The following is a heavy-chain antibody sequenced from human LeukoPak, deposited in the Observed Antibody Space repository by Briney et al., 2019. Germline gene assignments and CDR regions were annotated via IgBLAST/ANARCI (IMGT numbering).Heavy chain of an antibody. CDR2: IVVGSGNT. CDR3: AADHIAAAGAFDH. CDR1: GFTFTSSA. Sequence: ASVTVSCKATGFTFTSSAMQWVRQARGQRLEWIGWIVVGSGNTNYAQKFQERVTITRDMSTSTAYMELSSLRSEDTAVYYCAADHIAAAGAFDHWGQGTLVTVSS. D-gene: IGHD6-13*01. J-gene: IGHJ5*02. V-gene: IGHV1-58*02.